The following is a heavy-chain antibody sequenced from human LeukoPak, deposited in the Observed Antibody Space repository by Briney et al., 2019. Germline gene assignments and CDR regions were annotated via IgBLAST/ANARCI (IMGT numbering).Heavy chain of an antibody. D-gene: IGHD3-3*01. Sequence: ASVKVSCQPSGYNFKTHAVSWVRQVPGQGLEWMGWISGYNGDTASAQKFQGRLTMTKDTSTATAYMELGSLTSDDTAVYYCARFWVFGADTSPPYHQGMDLWGRGTTVTVSS. CDR1: GYNFKTHA. CDR2: ISGYNGDT. J-gene: IGHJ6*02. V-gene: IGHV1-18*01. CDR3: ARFWVFGADTSPPYHQGMDL.